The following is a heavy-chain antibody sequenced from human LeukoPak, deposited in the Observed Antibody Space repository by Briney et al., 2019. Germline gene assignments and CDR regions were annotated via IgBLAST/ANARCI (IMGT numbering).Heavy chain of an antibody. CDR3: ARGSLKIIAVSSD. J-gene: IGHJ4*02. CDR1: GFSFSTYA. D-gene: IGHD6-19*01. Sequence: PGGSLRLSCAVSGFSFSTYAMHWVRQAPGKGLEWVAVISYDRSNKYYADSVKGRFTISRDNSKNTLYLQMNSLRAEDTAVYYCARGSLKIIAVSSDWGQGTLVTVSS. CDR2: ISYDRSNK. V-gene: IGHV3-30-3*01.